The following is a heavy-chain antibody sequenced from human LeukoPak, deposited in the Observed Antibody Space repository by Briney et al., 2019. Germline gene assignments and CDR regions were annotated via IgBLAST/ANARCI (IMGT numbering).Heavy chain of an antibody. J-gene: IGHJ3*02. V-gene: IGHV4-34*01. Sequence: SEPLSLTCAVYGGSFSGYYWSWIRQPPGKGLEWFGEINHSGSTNYNPSLKSRVTISVDTSKNQFSLELSSVTAADTAVYYCARELYSSGYHDAFDIWGQGTLVTVSS. CDR3: ARELYSSGYHDAFDI. D-gene: IGHD3-22*01. CDR2: INHSGST. CDR1: GGSFSGYY.